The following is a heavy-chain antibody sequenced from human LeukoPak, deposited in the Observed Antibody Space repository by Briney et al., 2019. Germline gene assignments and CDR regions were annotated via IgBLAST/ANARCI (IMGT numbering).Heavy chain of an antibody. V-gene: IGHV1-2*02. D-gene: IGHD2-21*02. Sequence: ASVKVSCKASGYTFTGYYMHWVRQAPGQGLEWMGWINPNSGGTNYAQKFQGRVTMTRDTSISTAYMELSRLRSDDTAVYYCAREEAVVVTANDAFDIWGQGTMVIVSS. J-gene: IGHJ3*02. CDR1: GYTFTGYY. CDR3: AREEAVVVTANDAFDI. CDR2: INPNSGGT.